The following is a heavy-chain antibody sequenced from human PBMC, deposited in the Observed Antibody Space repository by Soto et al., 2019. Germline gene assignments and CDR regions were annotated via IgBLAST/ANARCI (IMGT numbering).Heavy chain of an antibody. CDR1: GFTFSSYD. J-gene: IGHJ6*02. V-gene: IGHV3-13*01. CDR2: IGTAGDT. Sequence: GGSLRLSCAASGFTFSSYDMHWVRQATGKGLEWVSAIGTAGDTYYPGSVKGRFTISRENAKNSLYLQMNSLRAGDTAVYYCARDRYYDILTGYYYYYGMDVWGQGTTVTVSS. D-gene: IGHD3-9*01. CDR3: ARDRYYDILTGYYYYYGMDV.